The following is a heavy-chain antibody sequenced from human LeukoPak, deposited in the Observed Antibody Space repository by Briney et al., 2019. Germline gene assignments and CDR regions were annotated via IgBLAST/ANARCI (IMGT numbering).Heavy chain of an antibody. CDR2: IIPIFGTA. J-gene: IGHJ5*02. CDR3: AKSPSGIFGVVMGGWFDP. D-gene: IGHD3-3*01. Sequence: SVKVSCKASGGTFSSYAISWVRQAPGQGLEWMGGIIPIFGTANYAQKFQGRVTITTDESTSTAYMELSSLRSEDTAVYYCAKSPSGIFGVVMGGWFDPWGQGTLVTVSS. CDR1: GGTFSSYA. V-gene: IGHV1-69*05.